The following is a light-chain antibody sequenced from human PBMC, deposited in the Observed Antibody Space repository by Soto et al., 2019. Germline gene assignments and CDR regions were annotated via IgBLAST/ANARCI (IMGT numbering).Light chain of an antibody. Sequence: DIQMTQSPSTLSASLGDRVTITCRASQTVNAWLAWYQHKPGKAPKPLIYDASSLASGVPARFSGSGSGTEFILTISSLQPDDVGTYYCQQYNTHSGTFGQGTKVE. V-gene: IGKV1-5*01. CDR3: QQYNTHSGT. J-gene: IGKJ1*01. CDR2: DAS. CDR1: QTVNAW.